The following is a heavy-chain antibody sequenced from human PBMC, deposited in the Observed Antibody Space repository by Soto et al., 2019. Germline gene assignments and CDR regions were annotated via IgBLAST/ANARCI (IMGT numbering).Heavy chain of an antibody. CDR2: ILTVLGTT. V-gene: IGHV1-69*18. J-gene: IGHJ4*02. CDR1: GDDFRNNA. CDR3: ARDRALRGFDY. Sequence: QVQLVQSGAEVKKPGSSVKVSCKASGDDFRNNAISWVRQAPGQGLEWMGTILTVLGTTNYAQNFKGRVTFTTDDSADIAYMELRGLRSDDTAVYYCARDRALRGFDYWGQGTLVTVSS.